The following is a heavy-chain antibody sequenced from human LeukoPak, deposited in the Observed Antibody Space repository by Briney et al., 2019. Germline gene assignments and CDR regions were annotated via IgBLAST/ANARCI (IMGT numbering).Heavy chain of an antibody. CDR1: GYTFTDYY. D-gene: IGHD4-17*01. CDR2: INPNSGVT. CDR3: ARGTVTTTPRFEY. Sequence: ASVKVSCKASGYTFTDYYMHWVRQAPGQGLEWMGWINPNSGVTNHAQKFQGRVTMTRDTSISTAYMELNSLRSDDTAVYYCARGTVTTTPRFEYWGQGTLVTASS. J-gene: IGHJ4*02. V-gene: IGHV1-2*02.